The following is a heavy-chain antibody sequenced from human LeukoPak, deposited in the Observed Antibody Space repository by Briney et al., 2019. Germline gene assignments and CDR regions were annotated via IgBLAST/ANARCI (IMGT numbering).Heavy chain of an antibody. D-gene: IGHD3-9*01. V-gene: IGHV1-69*13. CDR3: ARAPSALLVTDEYYFDY. Sequence: GASVKVSCKASGGTFSSYAIGWVRQAPGQGLEWMGGIIPIFGTANYAQKFQGRVTITADESTSTAYMELSSLRSEDTAVYYCARAPSALLVTDEYYFDYWGQGTLVTVSS. CDR1: GGTFSSYA. J-gene: IGHJ4*02. CDR2: IIPIFGTA.